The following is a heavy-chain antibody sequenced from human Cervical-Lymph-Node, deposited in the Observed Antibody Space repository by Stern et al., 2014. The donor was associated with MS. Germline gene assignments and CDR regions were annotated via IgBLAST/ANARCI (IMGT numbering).Heavy chain of an antibody. V-gene: IGHV1-46*01. Sequence: QVQLGQSGAEVKKPGASVKVSCKASGYTFTSHYMHWVRRAPGQGLEWVGIINPSGDSASYAQKFQGRLTMTRDTSTSTVYMELSSLRSEDTAVYYCASGTGSKRPTGNYWGQGTLVTVSS. D-gene: IGHD3/OR15-3a*01. CDR1: GYTFTSHY. CDR3: ASGTGSKRPTGNY. CDR2: INPSGDSA. J-gene: IGHJ4*02.